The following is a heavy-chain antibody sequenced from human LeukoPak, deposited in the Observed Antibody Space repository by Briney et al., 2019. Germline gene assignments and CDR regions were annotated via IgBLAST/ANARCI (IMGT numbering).Heavy chain of an antibody. D-gene: IGHD1-26*01. J-gene: IGHJ4*02. Sequence: SETLSLTCTVSGGSISRDYWSWIRQPPGKGLEWIGYIDYAGRTNYNPSLKSRVTISVDTSKNQFSLKLSSVTAADTAVYYCAGDFWGQDYSGTTNGYWGQGTLVTVSS. V-gene: IGHV4-59*01. CDR1: GGSISRDY. CDR3: AGDFWGQDYSGTTNGY. CDR2: IDYAGRT.